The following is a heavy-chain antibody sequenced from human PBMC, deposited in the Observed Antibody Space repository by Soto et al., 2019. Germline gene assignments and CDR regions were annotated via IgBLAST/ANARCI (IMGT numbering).Heavy chain of an antibody. J-gene: IGHJ4*02. CDR3: ARSIDSSGYYFSNC. CDR2: IHHSGST. D-gene: IGHD3-22*01. V-gene: IGHV4-59*01. Sequence: PSETLSLTCTVSGGFISNYYWSWIRQSPGKGLEWIGYIHHSGSTNYNPSLKSRVTMSVDTSSNRFSLKLSSVPDADTAVYYCARSIDSSGYYFSNCWGQGTLVTVSS. CDR1: GGFISNYY.